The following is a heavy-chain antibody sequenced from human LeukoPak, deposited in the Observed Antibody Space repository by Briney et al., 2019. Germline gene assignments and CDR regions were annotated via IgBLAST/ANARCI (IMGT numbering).Heavy chain of an antibody. Sequence: ASVKVSCKASGYTFTSYYMHWVRQAPGQGLEWMGIINPSGGSTSYAQKFQGRVTMTRDTSTSTVYMELSSLRSEDTAVYYCARDRAYYYDSSGYYPYYFDYWGQGTLVTVSS. D-gene: IGHD3-22*01. CDR2: INPSGGST. CDR1: GYTFTSYY. CDR3: ARDRAYYYDSSGYYPYYFDY. V-gene: IGHV1-46*01. J-gene: IGHJ4*02.